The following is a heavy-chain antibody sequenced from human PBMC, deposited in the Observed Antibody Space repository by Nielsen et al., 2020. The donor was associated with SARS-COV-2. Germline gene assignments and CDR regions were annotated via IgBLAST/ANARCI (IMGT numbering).Heavy chain of an antibody. CDR3: ARHGYCSSTSCYTEAGEYFQH. Sequence: SETLSLTCTVSGGSISSSSYYWSWIRQPPGKGLEWIGEINHSGSTNYNPSLKSRVTISVDTSKNQFSLKLSSVTAADTAVYYCARHGYCSSTSCYTEAGEYFQHWGQGTLVTVSS. CDR2: INHSGST. CDR1: GGSISSSSYY. D-gene: IGHD2-2*02. J-gene: IGHJ1*01. V-gene: IGHV4-39*01.